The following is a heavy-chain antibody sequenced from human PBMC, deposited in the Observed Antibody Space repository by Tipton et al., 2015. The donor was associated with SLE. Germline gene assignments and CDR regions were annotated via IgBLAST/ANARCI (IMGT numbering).Heavy chain of an antibody. D-gene: IGHD1-26*01. J-gene: IGHJ6*03. CDR1: GFTFNHAW. CDR3: VRIVSYYYTMDV. CDR2: ISSRSSYI. V-gene: IGHV3-21*01. Sequence: SLRLSCEGSGFTFNHAWMSWVRQAPGTGPEWLSSISSRSSYIYYADSVKGRFTISRDDAKNSLYLQMNSLRVEDTAIYYCVRIVSYYYTMDVWGKGTTVTISS.